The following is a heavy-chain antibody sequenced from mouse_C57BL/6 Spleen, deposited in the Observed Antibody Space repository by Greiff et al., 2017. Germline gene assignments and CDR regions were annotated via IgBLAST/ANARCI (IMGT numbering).Heavy chain of an antibody. D-gene: IGHD2-3*01. Sequence: EVQGVESGAGLVMPGGSVKLSCAASGFTFSSYAMSWVRQTPEKRLEWVATISDDGSYTYYPHNVKGRFTISRDNAKNNLYLQMSHLKSEDAAMYCCGRGGLLRSAYWYFGGWGTGTTVSAS. J-gene: IGHJ1*03. CDR1: GFTFSSYA. V-gene: IGHV5-4*01. CDR2: ISDDGSYT. CDR3: GRGGLLRSAYWYFGG.